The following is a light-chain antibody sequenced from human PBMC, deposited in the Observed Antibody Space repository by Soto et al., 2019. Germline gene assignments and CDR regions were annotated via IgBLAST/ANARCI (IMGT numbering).Light chain of an antibody. J-gene: IGLJ3*02. V-gene: IGLV2-14*01. CDR3: SSYTSTSTPWV. Sequence: QSVLTQPAGVSGSPGQSITIFCSGTSSDVGAYKFVSWYRHHPGKAPQVMIYEVSNRPSGVSNRFSGSKSGNTASLTISGLQPEDEGDYYCSSYTSTSTPWVFGGGTKVTVL. CDR1: SSDVGAYKF. CDR2: EVS.